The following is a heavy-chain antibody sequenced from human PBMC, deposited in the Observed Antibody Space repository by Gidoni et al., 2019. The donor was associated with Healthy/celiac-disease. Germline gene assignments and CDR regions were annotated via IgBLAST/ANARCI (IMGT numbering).Heavy chain of an antibody. V-gene: IGHV3-30*18. CDR3: AKDSHDFWSGYPDNYYYYGMDV. J-gene: IGHJ6*02. CDR2: ISYDGSNK. D-gene: IGHD3-3*01. CDR1: GFTFSSSG. Sequence: QVQLVESGGGVVQPGRSLRLSCAAAGFTFSSSGMHWVRQAPGKGLEWVAVISYDGSNKYYADSVKGRFTISRDNSKNTLYLQMNSLRAEDTAVYYCAKDSHDFWSGYPDNYYYYGMDVWGQGTTVTVSS.